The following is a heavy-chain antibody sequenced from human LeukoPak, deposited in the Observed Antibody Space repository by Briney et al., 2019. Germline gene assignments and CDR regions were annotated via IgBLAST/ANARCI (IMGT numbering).Heavy chain of an antibody. CDR3: ARVSRGNYGMYYFDY. CDR1: GFSLSTSGMC. Sequence: SGPTLVNPTQTLTLTCTFSGFSLSTSGMCVSWIRQPPGKALEWLARIDWDDDKYYNTSLRTRLTISKDTSKNQVVLTMTNMDPGDTATYYCARVSRGNYGMYYFDYWGQGTLVTVSS. J-gene: IGHJ4*02. D-gene: IGHD3-22*01. V-gene: IGHV2-70*11. CDR2: IDWDDDK.